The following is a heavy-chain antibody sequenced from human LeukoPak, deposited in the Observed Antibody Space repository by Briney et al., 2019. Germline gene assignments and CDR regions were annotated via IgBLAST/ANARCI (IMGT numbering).Heavy chain of an antibody. CDR3: ARVAGQQLVRAFDI. V-gene: IGHV4-34*01. D-gene: IGHD6-13*01. CDR2: INHSGST. CDR1: GGSFSGYY. J-gene: IGHJ3*02. Sequence: PSETLSLTCAVYGGSFSGYYWSWIRQPPGKGLEWIGEINHSGSTNYNPSLKSRVTISVDTSKNQFSLKLSSVTAADTAVYYCARVAGQQLVRAFDIWGQGTMVTVSS.